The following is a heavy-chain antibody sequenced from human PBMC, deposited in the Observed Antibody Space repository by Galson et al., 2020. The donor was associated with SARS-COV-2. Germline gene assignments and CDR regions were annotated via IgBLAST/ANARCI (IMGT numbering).Heavy chain of an antibody. CDR1: GFPFDASA. CDR2: IRWNSGSI. CDR3: AKDMGPRITMIVS. V-gene: IGHV3-9*03. D-gene: IGHD3-22*01. J-gene: IGHJ4*02. Sequence: GGFLRLSCAASGFPFDASAMPWVPQAPGKGLEWVPGIRWNSGSIGYADSVTGRFTISRDNAKNSLYLQMNSLRAEDMALYYCAKDMGPRITMIVSWGQGTLVTVSS.